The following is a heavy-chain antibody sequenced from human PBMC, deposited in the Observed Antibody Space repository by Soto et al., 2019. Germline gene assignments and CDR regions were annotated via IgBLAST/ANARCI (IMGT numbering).Heavy chain of an antibody. Sequence: EVRLLESGGGLVQPGGSLRLSCEGSGFTFGNYAMTWVRQGPGRGLEWVLALSGSSLNKYYAHSVKGRFTISRDNSKNTMYLEMNSLRVDDTAVYYCTTQFFLSSRNPPEDVWGQGTPVAVSS. CDR1: GFTFGNYA. V-gene: IGHV3-23*01. CDR2: LSGSSLNK. J-gene: IGHJ6*02. CDR3: TTQFFLSSRNPPEDV.